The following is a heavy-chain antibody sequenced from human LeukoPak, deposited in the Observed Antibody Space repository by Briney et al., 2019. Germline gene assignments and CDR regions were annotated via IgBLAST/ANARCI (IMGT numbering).Heavy chain of an antibody. D-gene: IGHD4-23*01. J-gene: IGHJ4*02. CDR3: ARGRPHGNDY. V-gene: IGHV3-74*01. Sequence: GALRLSCAASGFTFSSYWMNWVRQAPGKGLVWVSRIASDGSSTTYADSVKGRFSISRNNAKNTLYLQMNSLRVEDTAVYYCARGRPHGNDYWGQGALVTVSS. CDR2: IASDGSST. CDR1: GFTFSSYW.